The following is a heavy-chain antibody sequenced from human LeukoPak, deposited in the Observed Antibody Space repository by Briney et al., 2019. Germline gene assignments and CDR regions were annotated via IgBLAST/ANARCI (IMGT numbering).Heavy chain of an antibody. CDR1: GFTFSSYW. V-gene: IGHV3-74*01. CDR2: INSDGSST. D-gene: IGHD6-13*01. Sequence: GGSLRLSCAASGFTFSSYWMHWVRQAPGKGLVWVSRINSDGSSTSYADSVKGRFTISRDNAKNTLYLQMNSLRAEDTAVYYCARAGGTAGSNWYFDLWGRGALVTVSS. J-gene: IGHJ2*01. CDR3: ARAGGTAGSNWYFDL.